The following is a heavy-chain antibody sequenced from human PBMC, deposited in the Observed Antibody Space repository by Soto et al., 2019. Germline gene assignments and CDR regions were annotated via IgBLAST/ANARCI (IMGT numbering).Heavy chain of an antibody. Sequence: SVKVSCKASGFTFTSSAVQWVRQARGQRLELIGWIVVGSGNTNYAQKFQERVTITRDMSTSTAYMELSSLRSEDTAVYYCAADFWSGYWDYYYGMDVWGQGTTVTVSS. V-gene: IGHV1-58*01. D-gene: IGHD3-3*01. CDR1: GFTFTSSA. J-gene: IGHJ6*02. CDR2: IVVGSGNT. CDR3: AADFWSGYWDYYYGMDV.